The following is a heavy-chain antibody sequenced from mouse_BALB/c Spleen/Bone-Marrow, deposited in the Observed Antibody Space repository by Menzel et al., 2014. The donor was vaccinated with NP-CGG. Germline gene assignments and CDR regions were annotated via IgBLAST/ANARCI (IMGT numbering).Heavy chain of an antibody. Sequence: QVQLQQPGSVLVRPGASVKLSCKASGYTFTNSWIHWAKQRPGHGPEWIGEVHPNSGNSNNNEIFKGKARLTVDSSSSTAYVDLSSLTSEDSAVYYCSRHHRFAYYFDYWGQGTTLTVSS. V-gene: IGHV1S130*01. CDR3: SRHHRFAYYFDY. CDR2: VHPNSGNS. D-gene: IGHD3-1*01. CDR1: GYTFTNSW. J-gene: IGHJ2*01.